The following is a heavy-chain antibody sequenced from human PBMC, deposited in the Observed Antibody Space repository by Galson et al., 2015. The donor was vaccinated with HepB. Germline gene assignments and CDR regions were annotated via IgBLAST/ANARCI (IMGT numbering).Heavy chain of an antibody. V-gene: IGHV3-23*01. CDR2: ISGSGYST. D-gene: IGHD2-2*01. Sequence: SLRLSCAASGFTFSSYTMSWVRQAPGKGLEWVSAISGSGYSTYYADSVKGRFIISRDNAKNSLYLQMSSLRDEDTAVYYCARDSPRYCSSTSCYDYWGQGTLVTVSS. CDR3: ARDSPRYCSSTSCYDY. J-gene: IGHJ4*02. CDR1: GFTFSSYT.